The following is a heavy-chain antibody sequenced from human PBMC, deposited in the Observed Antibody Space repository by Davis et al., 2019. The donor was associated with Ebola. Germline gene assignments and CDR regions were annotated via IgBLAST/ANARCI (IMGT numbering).Heavy chain of an antibody. Sequence: GESLKISCAASGFTFSSYAMSWVRQAPGKGLEWVSAISGSGGSTYYADSVKGRFTISRDNSKNTLYLQMNSLRAEDTAVYYCAKDMNPFDYWGQGTLVTVSS. J-gene: IGHJ4*02. CDR2: ISGSGGST. D-gene: IGHD3-16*01. CDR3: AKDMNPFDY. CDR1: GFTFSSYA. V-gene: IGHV3-23*01.